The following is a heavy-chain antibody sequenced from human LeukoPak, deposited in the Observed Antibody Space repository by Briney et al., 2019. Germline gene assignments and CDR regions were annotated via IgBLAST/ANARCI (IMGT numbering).Heavy chain of an antibody. CDR2: IIPIFGTA. D-gene: IGHD3-22*01. J-gene: IGHJ5*02. V-gene: IGHV1-69*13. Sequence: GASVKVSCKASGGTFSSYAISWVRQAPGQGPEWMGGIIPIFGTANYAQKFQGRVTITADESTSTAYMELSSLRSEDTAVYYCARDLDTYYDSSGFNWFDPWGQGTLVTVS. CDR3: ARDLDTYYDSSGFNWFDP. CDR1: GGTFSSYA.